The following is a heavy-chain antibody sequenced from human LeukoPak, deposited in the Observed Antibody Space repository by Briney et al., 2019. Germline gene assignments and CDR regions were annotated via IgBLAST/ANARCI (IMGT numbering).Heavy chain of an antibody. CDR1: GYTFTSYD. CDR2: MNPNSGNT. V-gene: IGHV1-8*01. Sequence: GASVKVSCKASGYTFTSYDINWVRQATGQGLEWMGWMNPNSGNTGYAQKFQGRVTMTRNTSISTAYMELSSLRSEDTAVYYCARVPEQWLVGLWFDPWGQGTLVTVSS. J-gene: IGHJ5*02. CDR3: ARVPEQWLVGLWFDP. D-gene: IGHD6-19*01.